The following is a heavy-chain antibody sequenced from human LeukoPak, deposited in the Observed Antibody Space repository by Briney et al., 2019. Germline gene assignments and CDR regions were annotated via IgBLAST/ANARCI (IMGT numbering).Heavy chain of an antibody. V-gene: IGHV3-53*01. Sequence: GGSLRLSCAASGFTVSSNYMSWVRQAPGKGLEWVSVIYSGGSTYYADSVKGRFTISRDNSKNTLYLQMSSLRTEDTAIYYCAKDVVPDSGWDLDYWGQGTLVTVSS. CDR2: IYSGGST. CDR3: AKDVVPDSGWDLDY. J-gene: IGHJ4*02. CDR1: GFTVSSNY. D-gene: IGHD6-19*01.